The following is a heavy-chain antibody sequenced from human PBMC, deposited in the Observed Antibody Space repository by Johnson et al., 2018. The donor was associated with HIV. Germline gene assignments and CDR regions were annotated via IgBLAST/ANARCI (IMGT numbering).Heavy chain of an antibody. CDR2: TKRKSEGGTT. CDR3: TSYSSGWPGGAFDI. CDR1: GFTFSDYY. D-gene: IGHD6-19*01. J-gene: IGHJ3*02. Sequence: VQLVESGGGLVKPGGSLRLSCAASGFTFSDYYMSWIRQAPGKGLEWVGHTKRKSEGGTTDYAAPVKGRFTISRDDSKNTLYLQMNSLKTEDTAVYYCTSYSSGWPGGAFDIWGQGTMVTVSS. V-gene: IGHV3-15*01.